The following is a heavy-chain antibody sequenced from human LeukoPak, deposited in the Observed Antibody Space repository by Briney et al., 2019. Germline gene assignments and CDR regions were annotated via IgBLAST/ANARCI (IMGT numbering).Heavy chain of an antibody. Sequence: SETLSLTCTVSGGSISSYYWSWIRQPPGKGLEWIGYIHYSGSTNYNPSLKSRVTISVDTSKNQFSLKLSSVTAADTAVYYCARGKEWELLRGGYYFDYWGQGTLVTVSS. J-gene: IGHJ4*02. D-gene: IGHD1-26*01. CDR1: GGSISSYY. CDR3: ARGKEWELLRGGYYFDY. V-gene: IGHV4-59*01. CDR2: IHYSGST.